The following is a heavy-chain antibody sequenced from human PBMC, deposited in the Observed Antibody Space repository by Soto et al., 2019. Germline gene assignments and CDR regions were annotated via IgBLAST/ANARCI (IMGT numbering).Heavy chain of an antibody. V-gene: IGHV3-53*01. CDR2: IYSGGST. D-gene: IGHD4-17*01. J-gene: IGHJ6*02. CDR3: ARGAPVTYYAMDV. Sequence: GGSLRLSCAASGFTVSGNYMSWVRQAPGKGLEWVSVIYSGGSTYYADSVKGRFTISRDNSKNTLYLQMNSLRAEDTAVYYCARGAPVTYYAMDVWGQGTTVTVSS. CDR1: GFTVSGNY.